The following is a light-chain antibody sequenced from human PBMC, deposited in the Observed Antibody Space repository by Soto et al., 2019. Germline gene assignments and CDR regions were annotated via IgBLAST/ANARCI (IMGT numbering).Light chain of an antibody. CDR3: QQFNNYLYI. CDR2: DAS. Sequence: ATQLTQSPSSLSASVGDRGYITCRANPGVSSSFAWYQQKPGKPPKLLIYDASTLESGVPSRFSGSGAETDFTLTSSSLQPVDFATYFCQQFNNYLYIFGQGTKLEIK. V-gene: IGKV1D-13*01. CDR1: PGVSSS. J-gene: IGKJ2*01.